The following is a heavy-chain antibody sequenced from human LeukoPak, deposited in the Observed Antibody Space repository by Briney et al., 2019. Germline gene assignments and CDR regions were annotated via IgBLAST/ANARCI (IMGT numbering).Heavy chain of an antibody. Sequence: GGSPRLSCVASGFTFSSYWMHWVRQAPGKGLVWVSRINSDGSSTKCADSVKGRFTISRDNAKNTLYLQMNSLRAEDTAVYYCAALDHGHDYWGQGTLVTVSS. CDR1: GFTFSSYW. CDR3: AALDHGHDY. J-gene: IGHJ4*02. V-gene: IGHV3-74*03. CDR2: INSDGSST.